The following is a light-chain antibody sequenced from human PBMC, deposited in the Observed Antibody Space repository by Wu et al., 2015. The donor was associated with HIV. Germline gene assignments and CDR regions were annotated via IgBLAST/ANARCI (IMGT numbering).Light chain of an antibody. CDR1: QTVSSSY. V-gene: IGKV3-20*01. CDR3: QQYGGSPPT. Sequence: IVLTQSPGTLSLSPGERATLSCRASQTVSSSYLAWYQQKPGQAPRLLIYGASSRATGIPDRFSGSGSGTDFTLTISRLEPEDLAVFYCQQYGGSPPTFGQGTKVEIK. J-gene: IGKJ1*01. CDR2: GAS.